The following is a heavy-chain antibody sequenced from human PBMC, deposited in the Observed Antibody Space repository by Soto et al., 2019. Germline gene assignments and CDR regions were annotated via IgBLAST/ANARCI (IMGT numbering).Heavy chain of an antibody. CDR2: VNSDGRST. CDR3: ARGLEYDYGGNPGAFDI. V-gene: IGHV3-74*03. Sequence: EVQLAESGGGLVQPGGSLRLSCAASGFSFSTYWMHWVRQAPGKGLVWVSRVNSDGRSTKYADSVKGRFTVSRDNAKNTVYLQMNSLRAEDTAVYYCARGLEYDYGGNPGAFDIWGQGTMVTVSS. J-gene: IGHJ3*02. CDR1: GFSFSTYW. D-gene: IGHD4-17*01.